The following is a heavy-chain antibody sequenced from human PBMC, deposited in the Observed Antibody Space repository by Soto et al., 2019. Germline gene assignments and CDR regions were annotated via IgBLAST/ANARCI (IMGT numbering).Heavy chain of an antibody. J-gene: IGHJ6*02. D-gene: IGHD1-26*01. CDR3: ARVSGSYYYGMDV. CDR1: GGSISSSNW. Sequence: QVQLQEWGPGLVKPSGSLSLTCAVSGGSISSSNWWSWVRQPPGKGLEWIGEIYHSGSTNYNPSLKSRVTISVDKSKNQFSLKLSSVTAVDTAVYYCARVSGSYYYGMDVWGQGTTVTVSS. CDR2: IYHSGST. V-gene: IGHV4-4*02.